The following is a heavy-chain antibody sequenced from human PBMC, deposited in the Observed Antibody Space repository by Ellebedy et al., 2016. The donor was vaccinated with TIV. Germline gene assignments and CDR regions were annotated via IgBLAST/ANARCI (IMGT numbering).Heavy chain of an antibody. CDR3: ARDQGSGWGAFDY. Sequence: GESLKISCAASGFTFSSFGMHWVRQAPGKGLEWVAVIWYDGSTQYSADSVKGRFTISRDNSKNTLFLQMNGLRAEDTAVYYCARDQGSGWGAFDYWGQGTLVTVSS. V-gene: IGHV3-33*08. CDR2: IWYDGSTQ. CDR1: GFTFSSFG. J-gene: IGHJ4*02. D-gene: IGHD6-19*01.